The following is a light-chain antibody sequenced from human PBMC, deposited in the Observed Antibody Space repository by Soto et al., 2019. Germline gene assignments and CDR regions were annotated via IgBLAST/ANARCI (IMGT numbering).Light chain of an antibody. J-gene: IGKJ4*01. Sequence: PSRSLPESLGERATINCNSSQSFLYSSNNKNYLAWYKQKPGQPPKLLIYWASTRESGVPDRFSGSGSGTDFTLTISSLQAEDVAVYYCQVYYSTSLCFGGGTKVDIK. CDR3: QVYYSTSLC. CDR2: WAS. V-gene: IGKV4-1*01. CDR1: QSFLYSSNNKNY.